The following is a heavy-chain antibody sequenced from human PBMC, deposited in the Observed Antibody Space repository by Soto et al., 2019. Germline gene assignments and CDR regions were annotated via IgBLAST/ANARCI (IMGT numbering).Heavy chain of an antibody. CDR3: AKDRAARPRVALYYFDY. CDR2: IHDRGST. V-gene: IGHV4-39*05. J-gene: IGHJ4*02. Sequence: SETPSLTCIVSGGSVSSCFSYWGWIRQPPGKGLEWIGSIHDRGSTYYNPSLKSRVTISVDTSTNQISLRLSSVTAADTAVYYCAKDRAARPRVALYYFDYWGQGTLVTVSS. D-gene: IGHD6-6*01. CDR1: GGSVSSCFSY.